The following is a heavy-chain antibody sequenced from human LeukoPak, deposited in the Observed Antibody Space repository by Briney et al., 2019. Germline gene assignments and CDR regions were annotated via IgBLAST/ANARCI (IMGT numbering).Heavy chain of an antibody. J-gene: IGHJ4*02. V-gene: IGHV4-59*01. Sequence: KTSETLSLTCTVSGGSISSYYWSWIRQPPGKGLEWIGYIYYSGSTNYNPSLKSRVTISVDTSKNQFSLKLSSVTAADTAAYYCARGEIAVAESFDYWGQGTLVTVSS. CDR2: IYYSGST. D-gene: IGHD6-19*01. CDR3: ARGEIAVAESFDY. CDR1: GGSISSYY.